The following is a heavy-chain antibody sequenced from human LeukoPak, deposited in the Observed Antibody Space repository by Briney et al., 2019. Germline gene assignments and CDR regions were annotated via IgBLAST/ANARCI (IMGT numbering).Heavy chain of an antibody. V-gene: IGHV3-30*18. CDR1: GFTFSNYG. CDR3: AKEPTSYSSGWYFHH. D-gene: IGHD6-25*01. CDR2: ISHDGRTE. Sequence: PGRSLRLSCAASGFTFSNYGMHWARQAPGKGLEWVAVISHDGRTEFYADSVKGRFTISRDNSKNTLDLQMFSLRAEDTAVYYCAKEPTSYSSGWYFHHWGQGTLVTVSP. J-gene: IGHJ1*01.